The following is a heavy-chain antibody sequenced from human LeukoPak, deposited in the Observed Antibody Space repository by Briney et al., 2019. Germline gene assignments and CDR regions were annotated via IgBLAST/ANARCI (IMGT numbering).Heavy chain of an antibody. Sequence: PGGSLRLSCAASGFTFSRYSMNWVRQAPGKGLEWVSSITTGDTYIYYADSVKGRFIISRDNAKNSLYLQMNSLRAEDTAVYYCARKVAHDAFDIWGQGTMVTVSS. CDR1: GFTFSRYS. V-gene: IGHV3-21*06. D-gene: IGHD5-12*01. CDR3: ARKVAHDAFDI. J-gene: IGHJ3*02. CDR2: ITTGDTYI.